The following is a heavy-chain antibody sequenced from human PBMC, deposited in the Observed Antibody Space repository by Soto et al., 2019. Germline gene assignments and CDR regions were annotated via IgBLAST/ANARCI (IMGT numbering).Heavy chain of an antibody. CDR2: IIPILGTP. CDR3: ARPMVLAAALEF. V-gene: IGHV1-69*01. D-gene: IGHD2-15*01. Sequence: QVQLVQSGAEVKKPGSSVKVSCKASQTSGGTFPNYVFSWVRQAPGQGLEWMGGIIPILGTPKQAQKFQGRVTIIADEATSTVHLERSSLRSEATAIYYCARPMVLAAALEFWGQGTVVIVSS. J-gene: IGHJ4*02. CDR1: GGTFPNYV.